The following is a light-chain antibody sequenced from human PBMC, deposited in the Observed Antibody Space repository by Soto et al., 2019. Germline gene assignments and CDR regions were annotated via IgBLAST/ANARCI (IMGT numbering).Light chain of an antibody. J-gene: IGKJ4*01. CDR2: WAS. V-gene: IGKV4-1*01. CDR1: HSVLYSSNNKNY. Sequence: DIEMPQSPDSLAVSLTETAPINXLYGHSVLYSSNNKNYLAWYQQKPGQPPKLLIYWASTRESGVPDRFSGSGSGTDFTLTISSLQAEDVAVYYCQQYYSTPLTFGGGTKV. CDR3: QQYYSTPLT.